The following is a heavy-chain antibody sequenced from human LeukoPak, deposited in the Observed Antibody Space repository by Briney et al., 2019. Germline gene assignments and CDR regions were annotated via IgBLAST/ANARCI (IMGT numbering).Heavy chain of an antibody. V-gene: IGHV4-28*01. Sequence: SDTLSLTCAVSGYSITSSSWWGWIRQPPGKGLEWIGYIYHSGTTYYNPSLQSRVTMSVDTSRNQFSLKLSSLTAADTAVYYCVRHSDSGSYRTYGFDIWGPGTMVTVSS. J-gene: IGHJ3*02. CDR2: IYHSGTT. CDR3: VRHSDSGSYRTYGFDI. D-gene: IGHD3-10*01. CDR1: GYSITSSSW.